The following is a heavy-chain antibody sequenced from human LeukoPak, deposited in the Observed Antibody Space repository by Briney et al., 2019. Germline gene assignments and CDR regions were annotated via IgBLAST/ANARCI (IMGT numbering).Heavy chain of an antibody. CDR1: GFTFSSYW. CDR2: IKRDGSEK. V-gene: IGHV3-7*01. J-gene: IGHJ6*02. CDR3: ARGTRSSYYYYDGMDV. Sequence: PGGSLRLSCAASGFTFSSYWMSWVRQAPGKGLEWVAHIKRDGSEKYYVDSVKGRFTISRDNAKNSLYLQMNSLRAEDTAVYYCARGTRSSYYYYDGMDVWGQGTTVTVSS. D-gene: IGHD1-1*01.